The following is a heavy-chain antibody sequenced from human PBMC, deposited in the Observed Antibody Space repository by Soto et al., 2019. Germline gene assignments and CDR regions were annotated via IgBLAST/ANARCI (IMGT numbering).Heavy chain of an antibody. D-gene: IGHD6-19*01. Sequence: QMQLLESGPGLVKPSETLSLTCAVSSASIDNNWNWVRQPPGKGLEWIGEIHQSGISYKNPSLKIRVTMSVDKSKHQFSLTLSSVPAADTAVYFCARSFGWYAFDQWGQGTLVTVSS. CDR3: ARSFGWYAFDQ. V-gene: IGHV4-4*02. CDR2: IHQSGIS. J-gene: IGHJ4*02. CDR1: SASIDNN.